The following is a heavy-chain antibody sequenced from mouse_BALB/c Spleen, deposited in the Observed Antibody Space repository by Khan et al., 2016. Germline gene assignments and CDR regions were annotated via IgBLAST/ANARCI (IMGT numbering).Heavy chain of an antibody. D-gene: IGHD4-1*01. J-gene: IGHJ2*01. CDR1: GYSITSDYA. Sequence: EVQLQESGPGLVKPSQSLSLTCTVTGYSITSDYAWNWIRQFPGNKLEWMGYISYSGSTSYNPSLKSRISITRDTSKNQFFLQWNSVTTEDTATYYCARSGPFYFDYWGQGTTLTVSS. V-gene: IGHV3-2*02. CDR3: ARSGPFYFDY. CDR2: ISYSGST.